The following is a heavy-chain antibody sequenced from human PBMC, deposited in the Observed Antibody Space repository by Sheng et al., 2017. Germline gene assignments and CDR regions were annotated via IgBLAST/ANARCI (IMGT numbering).Heavy chain of an antibody. CDR1: GFTFSSYE. D-gene: IGHD6-13*01. CDR2: ISSSGGSI. J-gene: IGHJ4*02. Sequence: EVQLVESGGGLVQPGGSLRLSCVASGFTFSSYEMNWVRQAPEKGLEWVSYISSSGGSIYYSDSVQGRFTISRDNAKNSLYLQMNSLRAEDTAVYYCARKAAGTAFGYWGPGTLVTVSS. V-gene: IGHV3-48*03. CDR3: ARKAAGTAFGY.